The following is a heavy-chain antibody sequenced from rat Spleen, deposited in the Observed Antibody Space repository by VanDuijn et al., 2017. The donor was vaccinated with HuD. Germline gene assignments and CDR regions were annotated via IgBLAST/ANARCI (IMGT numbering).Heavy chain of an antibody. V-gene: IGHV3-3*01. CDR1: AYSITSSYK. Sequence: EVQLQESGPGLVKPSQSLSLTCSVTAYSITSSYKWNWIRKFPGNKLEWMGYINSAGSTNYNPSLKSRISITRDTSKNQFFLQVNSVTTEDTATYYCARHPDYSNYFDYWGQGVMVTVSS. CDR2: INSAGST. CDR3: ARHPDYSNYFDY. D-gene: IGHD1-1*01. J-gene: IGHJ2*01.